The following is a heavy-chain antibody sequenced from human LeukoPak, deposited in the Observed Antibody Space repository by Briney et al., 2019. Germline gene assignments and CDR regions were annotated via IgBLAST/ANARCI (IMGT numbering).Heavy chain of an antibody. CDR2: IYPGDSDT. J-gene: IGHJ4*02. Sequence: GESLKISCKGSGYSFTSYWIGWVRQMPGKGLEWMGIIYPGDSDTRYSPSFQGQVTISADKSISTAYLQWSSLKASDTAMYYCARLGPSAVVVQTKGTYYFDHWGQGTLVTVSS. V-gene: IGHV5-51*01. D-gene: IGHD2-15*01. CDR3: ARLGPSAVVVQTKGTYYFDH. CDR1: GYSFTSYW.